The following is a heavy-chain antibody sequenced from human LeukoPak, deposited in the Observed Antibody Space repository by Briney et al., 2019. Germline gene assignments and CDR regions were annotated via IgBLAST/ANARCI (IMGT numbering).Heavy chain of an antibody. Sequence: PGGSLRLSCAASGFTFSSYWMHWVRQAPGKGLVWVSRISSDGSSTSYADSVKGRFTISRDNAKNTLYLQMNSLRAEDTAVYYGARYSGYAQAFDYWGQGTLVTVSS. CDR2: ISSDGSST. J-gene: IGHJ4*02. CDR3: ARYSGYAQAFDY. D-gene: IGHD5-12*01. CDR1: GFTFSSYW. V-gene: IGHV3-74*01.